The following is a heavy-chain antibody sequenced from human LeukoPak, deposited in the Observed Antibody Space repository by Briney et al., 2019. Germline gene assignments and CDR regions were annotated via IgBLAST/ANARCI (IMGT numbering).Heavy chain of an antibody. D-gene: IGHD6-6*01. CDR1: GFTVSRIS. CDR2: IYRGGTT. Sequence: GGSLRLSCAASGFTVSRISMSWVRQAPGKGLEWVSVIYRGGTTYYADSVKGRFTISRDKSKNTLYLQMSSLGAEDTAVYYCARGSACSSSSWCDFDSWGQGTLVTVSS. V-gene: IGHV3-53*01. CDR3: ARGSACSSSSWCDFDS. J-gene: IGHJ4*02.